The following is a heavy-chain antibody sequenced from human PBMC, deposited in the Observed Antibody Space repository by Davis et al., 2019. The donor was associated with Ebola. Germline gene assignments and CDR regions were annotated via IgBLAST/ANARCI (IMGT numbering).Heavy chain of an antibody. CDR3: ARGDDFWSGYYGRYYYYGMDV. CDR2: INHSGST. CDR1: GGFFSGYY. D-gene: IGHD3-3*01. V-gene: IGHV4-34*01. J-gene: IGHJ6*02. Sequence: SETLSLTCAVYGGFFSGYYWSWIRQPPGKGLEWIGEINHSGSTNYNPSLKSRVTISVDTSKNQFSLKLSSVTAADTAVYYCARGDDFWSGYYGRYYYYGMDVWGQGTTVTVSS.